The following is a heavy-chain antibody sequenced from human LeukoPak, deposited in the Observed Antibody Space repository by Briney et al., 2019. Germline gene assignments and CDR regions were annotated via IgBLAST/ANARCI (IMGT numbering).Heavy chain of an antibody. D-gene: IGHD6-13*01. V-gene: IGHV4-38-2*02. CDR3: ARIYSSSWFLNWFDP. Sequence: PSETLSLTCTVSGYSIGSGYFWGWIRQPPGKGLECIGTIYHSGSTYYNPSLKSRVTISVDTSKNQFSLKLNSVTAADTAVYYCARIYSSSWFLNWFDPWGQGTLVTVSS. CDR2: IYHSGST. CDR1: GYSIGSGYF. J-gene: IGHJ5*02.